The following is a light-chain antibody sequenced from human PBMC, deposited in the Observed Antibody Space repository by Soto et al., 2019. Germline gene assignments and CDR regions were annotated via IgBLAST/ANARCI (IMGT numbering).Light chain of an antibody. J-gene: IGLJ3*02. CDR3: SSYTSSSTWV. CDR1: SSDVGGYTY. Sequence: QSALTQPASVSGSPGQSITISCTGTSSDVGGYTYVSWYQHHPGKAPKLMIYEVSNRPSGVSNRFSGSKSGNTASLTISGLQAEGEADYYCSSYTSSSTWVFGGGTKLTVL. V-gene: IGLV2-14*01. CDR2: EVS.